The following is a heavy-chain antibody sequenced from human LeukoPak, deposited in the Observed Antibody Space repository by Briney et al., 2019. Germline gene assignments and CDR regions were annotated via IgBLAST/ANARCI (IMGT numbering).Heavy chain of an antibody. CDR3: ARKEGSSWNY. CDR1: GFTVSSNY. CDR2: IYSGGST. J-gene: IGHJ4*02. V-gene: IGHV3-53*01. Sequence: SGGSLRLSCAASGFTVSSNYMSWVRQASGKGLEWVSVIYSGGSTYYADSVKGRFTISRDNSKNTLYLQMNSLRAEDTAMYYCARKEGSSWNYWGQGALVTVSS. D-gene: IGHD6-13*01.